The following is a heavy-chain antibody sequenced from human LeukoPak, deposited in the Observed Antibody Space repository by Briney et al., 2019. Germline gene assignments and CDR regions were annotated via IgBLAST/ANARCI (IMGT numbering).Heavy chain of an antibody. D-gene: IGHD3-10*01. Sequence: SETLSLTCTVSGGSISSGDYYWRWIRQPPGTGLEWIGYMYYSGNTYYNPSLKSRVSMSVDTSKNQFSLKLSSVTAADTAVYYCARVGRSYGSGTYLDYWGQGTLVTVSS. CDR1: GGSISSGDYY. J-gene: IGHJ4*02. V-gene: IGHV4-30-4*01. CDR3: ARVGRSYGSGTYLDY. CDR2: MYYSGNT.